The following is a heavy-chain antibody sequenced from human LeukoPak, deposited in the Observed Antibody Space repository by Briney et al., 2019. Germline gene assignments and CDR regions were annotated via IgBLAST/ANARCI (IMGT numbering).Heavy chain of an antibody. J-gene: IGHJ3*02. CDR3: AKWGGQYAFDI. CDR1: GFTFKSYW. CDR2: IKQDGSEK. D-gene: IGHD3-3*01. V-gene: IGHV3-7*01. Sequence: GGSLRLSCAASGFTFKSYWMSWVRQAPGKGLEWVASIKQDGSEKSSVDSVRGRFTISRDNAKNSLYLQMSSLRAEDTAVYYCAKWGGQYAFDIWGQGTMVTVSS.